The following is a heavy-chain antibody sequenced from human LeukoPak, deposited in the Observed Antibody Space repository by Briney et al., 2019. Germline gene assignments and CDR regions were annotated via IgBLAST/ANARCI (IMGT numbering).Heavy chain of an antibody. Sequence: PGGSLRLSCTASGFSFSNYAMTWVRQAPGAGLEWVSTINTRGDNVYYADSVKGRFTISRDNSKNMLYLQMNNLRVGDTATYYCGGGYWGQGTLVTVSS. V-gene: IGHV3-23*01. J-gene: IGHJ4*02. CDR3: GGGY. CDR2: INTRGDNV. D-gene: IGHD3-16*01. CDR1: GFSFSNYA.